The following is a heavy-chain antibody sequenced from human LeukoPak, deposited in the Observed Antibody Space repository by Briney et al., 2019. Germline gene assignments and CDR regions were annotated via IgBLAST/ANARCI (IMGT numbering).Heavy chain of an antibody. CDR1: AGSISSYY. V-gene: IGHV4-59*01. CDR2: IYYSGSS. CDR3: ASGYSYGSYYYGMDV. J-gene: IGHJ6*02. D-gene: IGHD5-18*01. Sequence: SQTLSLTCPVAAGSISSYYWSWIRQPPGKGLEWIGYIYYSGSSNYNPSLKSRVTISVDTSKNQFSLKLSSVTAADTAVYYCASGYSYGSYYYGMDVWGQGTTVTVSS.